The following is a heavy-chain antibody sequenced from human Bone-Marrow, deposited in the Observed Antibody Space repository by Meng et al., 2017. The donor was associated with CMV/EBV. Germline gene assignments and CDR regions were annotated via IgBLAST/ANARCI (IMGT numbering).Heavy chain of an antibody. CDR2: IIPIFGTA. V-gene: IGHV1-69*05. Sequence: SVKVSCKASGGTFSSYAISWVRQAPGQGLEWMGGIIPIFGTANYAQKFQGRVTITTDESTSTAYMELSGLRSEDTAVYYCARAPINGITGIIWGWFDPWGQGTLVTVSS. J-gene: IGHJ5*02. D-gene: IGHD1-20*01. CDR3: ARAPINGITGIIWGWFDP. CDR1: GGTFSSYA.